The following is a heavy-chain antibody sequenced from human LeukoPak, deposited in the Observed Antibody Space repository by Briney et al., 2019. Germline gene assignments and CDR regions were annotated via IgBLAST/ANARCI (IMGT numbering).Heavy chain of an antibody. Sequence: HPGGSLRLSCAASGFTFSSYGMHWVRQAPGKGLEWVAVISYGGSNKYYADSVKGRFTISRDNSKNTLYLQMNSLRAEDTAVYYWAKDSSYYGMDVWGQGPTVTVSS. CDR3: AKDSSYYGMDV. V-gene: IGHV3-30*18. J-gene: IGHJ6*02. CDR2: ISYGGSNK. CDR1: GFTFSSYG.